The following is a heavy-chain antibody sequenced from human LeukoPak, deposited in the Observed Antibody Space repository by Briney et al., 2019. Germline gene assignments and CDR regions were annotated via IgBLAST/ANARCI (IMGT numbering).Heavy chain of an antibody. CDR1: GGSISSSTYF. CDR3: ARDLRYSSSGGLDY. J-gene: IGHJ4*02. V-gene: IGHV4-39*07. Sequence: PSETLSLTCTVSGGSISSSTYFWGWIRQPPGKGLEWFGPFYYSGSTYYNPSLKSRVTISVDTSENQFSLKLSSVTAADTAVYYCARDLRYSSSGGLDYWGQGTLVTVSS. D-gene: IGHD6-13*01. CDR2: FYYSGST.